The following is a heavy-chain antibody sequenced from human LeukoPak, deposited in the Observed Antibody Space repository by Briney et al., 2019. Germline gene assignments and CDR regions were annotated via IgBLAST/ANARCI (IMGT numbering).Heavy chain of an antibody. CDR1: GGSISSGNYC. CDR3: ARGSSSGYYYYMDV. Sequence: SETLSLTCTVSGGSISSGNYCWSWIRQPAGKGLEWIGRIYTSGSTNYNPSLKSRVTISVDTSKNQFSLKLSSVTAADTAVYYCARGSSSGYYYYMDVWGKGTTVTVSS. CDR2: IYTSGST. V-gene: IGHV4-61*02. D-gene: IGHD6-6*01. J-gene: IGHJ6*03.